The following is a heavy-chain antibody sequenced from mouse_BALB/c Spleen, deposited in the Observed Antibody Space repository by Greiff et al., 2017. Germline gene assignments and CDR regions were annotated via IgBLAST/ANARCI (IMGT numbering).Heavy chain of an antibody. CDR3: ARSATMTSFAY. CDR1: GYAFSSYW. Sequence: QVQLKESGAELVRPGSSVKISCKASGYAFSSYWMNWVKQRPGQGLEWIGQIYPGDGDTNYNGKFKGKATLTADKSSSTAYMQLSSLTSEDSAVYFCARSATMTSFAYWGQGTLVTVSA. CDR2: IYPGDGDT. V-gene: IGHV1-80*01. J-gene: IGHJ3*01. D-gene: IGHD2-4*01.